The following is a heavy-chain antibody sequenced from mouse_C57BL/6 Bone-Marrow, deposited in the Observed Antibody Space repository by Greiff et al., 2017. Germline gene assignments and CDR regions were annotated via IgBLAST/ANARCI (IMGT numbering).Heavy chain of an antibody. CDR2: ILPSIGRT. V-gene: IGHV15-2*01. D-gene: IGHD2-3*01. J-gene: IGHJ3*01. CDR3: ARSGDGYYSAWFAY. Sequence: QVQLQQSGSELRSPGSSVKLSCKDFDSEVFPIAYMSWVRQKPGHGFEWIGGILPSIGRTIYGEKFEDKATLDAGTLSNTAYLELNSLTSEDSAIYYCARSGDGYYSAWFAYWGQGTLVTVSA. CDR1: DSEVFPIAY.